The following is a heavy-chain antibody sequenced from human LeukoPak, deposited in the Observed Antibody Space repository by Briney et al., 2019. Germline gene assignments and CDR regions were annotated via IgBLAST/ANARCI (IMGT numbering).Heavy chain of an antibody. CDR3: ATALKNVLLWFGEFLVY. D-gene: IGHD3-10*01. Sequence: PGGSLRLSCAASGFTFSSYAIHWVRQAPGKGLEWVAVISLDGNNKYYADSVKGRFTISRDNSKNTLYLQMNNLGPEDTAVYHCATALKNVLLWFGEFLVYWGQGTPVTVSS. CDR2: ISLDGNNK. J-gene: IGHJ4*02. V-gene: IGHV3-30-3*01. CDR1: GFTFSSYA.